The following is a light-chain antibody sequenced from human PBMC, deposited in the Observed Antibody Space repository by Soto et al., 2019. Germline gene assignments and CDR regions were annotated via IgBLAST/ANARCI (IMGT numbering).Light chain of an antibody. CDR3: CSYTSSSTLVV. V-gene: IGLV2-14*01. J-gene: IGLJ2*01. CDR2: DVN. CDR1: SSDVGGYNY. Sequence: QSALTQPASVSGSPGQSITISCTGTSSDVGGYNYVSWYQQHPGKAPKLMIYDVNNRPSGVSNRFSGSKSGNTASLTISGLQAEDEADYYCCSYTSSSTLVVFDGGTKVTVL.